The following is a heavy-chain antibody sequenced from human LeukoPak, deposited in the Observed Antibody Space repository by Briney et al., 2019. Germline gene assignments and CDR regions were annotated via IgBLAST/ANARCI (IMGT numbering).Heavy chain of an antibody. CDR1: GYTFTSYG. D-gene: IGHD6-13*01. J-gene: IGHJ4*02. Sequence: ASVKVSCKASGYTFTSYGISWVRQAPGQGLEWMGWISAYNGNTNYAQKLQGRVTITRDTSASTAYMELSSLRSEDTAVYYCATDWSAAGTRDFDYWGQGTLVTVSS. CDR2: ISAYNGNT. V-gene: IGHV1-18*01. CDR3: ATDWSAAGTRDFDY.